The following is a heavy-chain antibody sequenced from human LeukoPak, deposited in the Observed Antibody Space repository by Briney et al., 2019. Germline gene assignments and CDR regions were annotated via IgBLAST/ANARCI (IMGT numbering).Heavy chain of an antibody. D-gene: IGHD3-3*01. J-gene: IGHJ4*02. Sequence: SETLSLTCPVYGGSFSGYYWSWIRQPPGKGLEWIGEINHSGSTNYNPSLKSRVTISVDTSKNQFSLKLSSVTAADTAVYYCARGRVTYYDFWRSPFDYWGQGTLVTVSS. CDR3: ARGRVTYYDFWRSPFDY. V-gene: IGHV4-34*01. CDR2: INHSGST. CDR1: GGSFSGYY.